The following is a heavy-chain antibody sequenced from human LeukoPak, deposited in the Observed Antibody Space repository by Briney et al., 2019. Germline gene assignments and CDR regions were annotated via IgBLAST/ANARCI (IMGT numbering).Heavy chain of an antibody. CDR2: ISTNGVST. CDR3: AKVGFGLRRPGRYFDY. D-gene: IGHD3-16*01. J-gene: IGHJ4*02. V-gene: IGHV3-23*01. CDR1: GFTFSSYG. Sequence: PGGTLRLSCAASGFTFSSYGMSWVRQAPGKGLEWVSAISTNGVSTYYADSVKGRFTISRDNSKNTLYLQMNSLRAEDTAVYYCAKVGFGLRRPGRYFDYWGQGTLVTVSS.